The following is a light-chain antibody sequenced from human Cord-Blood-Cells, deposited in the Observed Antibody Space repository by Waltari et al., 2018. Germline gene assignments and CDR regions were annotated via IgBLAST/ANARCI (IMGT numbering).Light chain of an antibody. J-gene: IGKJ1*01. CDR2: AAS. CDR3: QQSYSTPPT. Sequence: IQMTQSPYSLSASVGARVTITCRASQSIRSYLNWYQQKPGKAPKLLIYAASSLQSGVPSRFSGSGSGTDFTLTISSLQPEDFATYYCQQSYSTPPTFGQGTKVEIK. V-gene: IGKV1-39*01. CDR1: QSIRSY.